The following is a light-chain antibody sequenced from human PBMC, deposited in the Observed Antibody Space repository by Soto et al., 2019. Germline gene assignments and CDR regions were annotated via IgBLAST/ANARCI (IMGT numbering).Light chain of an antibody. V-gene: IGKV3-20*01. CDR1: QSVSSDS. CDR3: QQYGRSQT. Sequence: EIGLTQSPGTLSLSPWERATLSCRASQSVSSDSLAWYQQQPGQAPRLLIYSTSNRATGIPDRFSGSGSGTDFTLTIRRLEPEDFALYYCQQYGRSQTFGQVTKVDIK. CDR2: STS. J-gene: IGKJ1*01.